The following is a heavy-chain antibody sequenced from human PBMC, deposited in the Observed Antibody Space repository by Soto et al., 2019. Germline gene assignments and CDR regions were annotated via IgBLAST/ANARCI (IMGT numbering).Heavy chain of an antibody. D-gene: IGHD3-22*01. V-gene: IGHV3-23*01. Sequence: GGPLRLSCAASGFALSRYVMTWVRQTPGKGLEWVSHISGSGGDTYYADSVKGRFTISRDNSKNTLHLQMNSLRAEDTAVYYCAKGLDNYNEHVSGQGSTVPVSS. J-gene: IGHJ6*01. CDR2: ISGSGGDT. CDR3: AKGLDNYNEHV. CDR1: GFALSRYV.